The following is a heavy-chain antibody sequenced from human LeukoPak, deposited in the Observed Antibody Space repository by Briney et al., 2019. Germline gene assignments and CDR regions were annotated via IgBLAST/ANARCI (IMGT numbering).Heavy chain of an antibody. D-gene: IGHD3-10*01. CDR2: IIGSGGST. J-gene: IGHJ6*03. V-gene: IGHV3-23*01. CDR3: AKDRVIVKGLLLWRNYYYMDV. Sequence: GGSLRLSCAASGFTFSSYSMNWVRQAPGKGLEWVSAIIGSGGSTYYADSVKGRFTISRDNSKNTLYLQMNSLRAEDTAVYYCAKDRVIVKGLLLWRNYYYMDVWGKGTTVTISS. CDR1: GFTFSSYS.